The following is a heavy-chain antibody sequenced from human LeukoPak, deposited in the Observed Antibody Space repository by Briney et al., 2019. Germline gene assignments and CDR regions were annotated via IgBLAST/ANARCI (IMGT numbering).Heavy chain of an antibody. Sequence: GGSLRLSCAASGFTFSSYWMSWVRQAPGKGLEWVANIKQDGSEKYYVGSVKGRFTISRDNAKNSLYLQMNSLRAEDTAVYYCARDLGYYGSGSYRSYDYYYYGMDVWGQGTTVTVSS. V-gene: IGHV3-7*01. CDR3: ARDLGYYGSGSYRSYDYYYYGMDV. J-gene: IGHJ6*02. CDR2: IKQDGSEK. D-gene: IGHD3-10*01. CDR1: GFTFSSYW.